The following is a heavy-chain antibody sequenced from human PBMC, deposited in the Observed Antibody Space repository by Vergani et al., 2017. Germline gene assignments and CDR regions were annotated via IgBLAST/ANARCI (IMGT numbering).Heavy chain of an antibody. CDR2: IYYSGST. V-gene: IGHV4-31*01. Sequence: QVQLQESGPGLVKPSQTLSLPCTVSGGSISSGGYYWSWIRQHPGKGLEWIGYIYYSGSTYYNPSLKSLVTISVDTSKNQFSLKLSSVTAADTAVYYCARVSGSGYLFDYWGQGTLVTVSS. D-gene: IGHD3-10*01. CDR3: ARVSGSGYLFDY. J-gene: IGHJ4*02. CDR1: GGSISSGGYY.